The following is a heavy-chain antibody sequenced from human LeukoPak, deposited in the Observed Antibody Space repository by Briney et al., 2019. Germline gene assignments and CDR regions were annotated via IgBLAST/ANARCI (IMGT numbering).Heavy chain of an antibody. Sequence: SETLSLTCAVYGGSLSGLYWSWIRQPPGKGLEWIGEINHSGSTNYNPSLKSRVTISADTSKKQFSLKMSSVTAADTAVYYCAEIGGVAGRDYWGQGTLVTVSS. D-gene: IGHD6-19*01. CDR3: AEIGGVAGRDY. V-gene: IGHV4-34*01. J-gene: IGHJ4*02. CDR2: INHSGST. CDR1: GGSLSGLY.